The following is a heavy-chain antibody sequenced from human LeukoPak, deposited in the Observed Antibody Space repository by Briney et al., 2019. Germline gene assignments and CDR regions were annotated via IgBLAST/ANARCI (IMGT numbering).Heavy chain of an antibody. Sequence: PRGSLTLSCAASGFTFSSYAMSWVRQAPEKGLGWVSAISGSGGSTYYADSVKGRFIISRDNAKNTLYLQMNSLRAEDTAVYYCSRDRHCIGSTCYGLWGQGTRVTVSS. J-gene: IGHJ4*02. CDR2: ISGSGGST. CDR3: SRDRHCIGSTCYGL. CDR1: GFTFSSYA. D-gene: IGHD2-2*01. V-gene: IGHV3-23*01.